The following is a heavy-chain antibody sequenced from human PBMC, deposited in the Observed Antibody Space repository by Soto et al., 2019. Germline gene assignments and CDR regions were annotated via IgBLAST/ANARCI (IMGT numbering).Heavy chain of an antibody. J-gene: IGHJ6*02. D-gene: IGHD2-15*01. CDR1: GGTFSSYA. CDR3: ARDGYCSGGSCPPYYGMDV. CDR2: IIPIFGTA. V-gene: IGHV1-69*06. Sequence: QVQLVQSGAEVKKPGSSVKVSCKASGGTFSSYAISWVRQAPGQGREWMGGIIPIFGTANYAQKFQGRVTITADKSASTAYMELSSLRSEDTAVYYCARDGYCSGGSCPPYYGMDVWGQGTTVTVSS.